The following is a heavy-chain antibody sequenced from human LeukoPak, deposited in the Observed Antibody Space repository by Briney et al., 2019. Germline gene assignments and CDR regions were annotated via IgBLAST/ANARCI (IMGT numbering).Heavy chain of an antibody. CDR3: ARQKQQLVD. V-gene: IGHV4-59*08. Sequence: SETLSLTCTVSGGSISSYYWSWIRRPPGKGLEWIGYIYYSGSTNYNPSLKSRVTISVDTSKNQFSLKLSSVTAADTAVYYCARQKQQLVDWGQGTLVTVSS. D-gene: IGHD6-13*01. CDR1: GGSISSYY. CDR2: IYYSGST. J-gene: IGHJ4*02.